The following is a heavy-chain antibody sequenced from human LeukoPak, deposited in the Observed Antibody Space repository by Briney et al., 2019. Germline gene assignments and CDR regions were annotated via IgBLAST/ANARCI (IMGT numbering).Heavy chain of an antibody. D-gene: IGHD6-19*01. J-gene: IGHJ4*02. CDR1: GFTFISYW. CDR2: INGYGSST. Sequence: QTGGSLRLSCAASGFTFISYWMHWVRQAPEKGLVWVSRINGYGSSTYYADSVKGRFTISRDNSKNTLYLQMNSLRAEDTAVYYCARESRPGGTYSSGWDSPPIDYWGQGTLVTVSS. V-gene: IGHV3-74*01. CDR3: ARESRPGGTYSSGWDSPPIDY.